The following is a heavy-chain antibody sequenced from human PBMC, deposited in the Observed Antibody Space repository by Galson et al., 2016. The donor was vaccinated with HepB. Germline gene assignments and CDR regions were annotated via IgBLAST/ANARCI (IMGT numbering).Heavy chain of an antibody. J-gene: IGHJ2*01. V-gene: IGHV4-59*01. CDR3: ARATSLGAPGGSGAHWYFDL. CDR2: IYYSGRT. Sequence: SETLSLTCTVSGGSISSYYWSWIRQPPGKGLEWIGYIYYSGRTNYNPSLKSRVTISVDTSKNQFSLRLTSVTAADTAVYYCARATSLGAPGGSGAHWYFDLWGRGTLVTVSS. CDR1: GGSISSYY. D-gene: IGHD6-19*01.